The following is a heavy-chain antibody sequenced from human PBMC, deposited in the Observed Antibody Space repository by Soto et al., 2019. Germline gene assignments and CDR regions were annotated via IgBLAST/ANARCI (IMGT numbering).Heavy chain of an antibody. J-gene: IGHJ4*02. CDR2: ISGSGGST. CDR1: GFTFSSYA. Sequence: EVQLLESGGGLVQPGGSLRLSCAASGFTFSSYAMSWVRQAPGKGLEWVSAISGSGGSTYYADSVKGRFTISRDNSKNTLYLQMNSLRAEDTAVYYCATVGTYSRGWYYDYWGQGTLVTVSS. CDR3: ATVGTYSRGWYYDY. D-gene: IGHD6-19*01. V-gene: IGHV3-23*01.